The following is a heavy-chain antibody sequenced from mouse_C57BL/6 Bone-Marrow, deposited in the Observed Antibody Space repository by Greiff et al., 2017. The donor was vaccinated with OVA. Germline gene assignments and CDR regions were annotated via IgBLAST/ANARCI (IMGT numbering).Heavy chain of an antibody. CDR2: ISSGSSTI. CDR1: GFTFSDYG. J-gene: IGHJ4*01. Sequence: EVQGVESGGGLVKPGGSLKLSCAASGFTFSDYGMHWVRQAPEKGLEWVAYISSGSSTIYYADTVKGRFTISRDNAKNTLFLQMTSLRSEDTAMYYCARPGYGYDDYYAMDYWGQGTSVTVSS. CDR3: ARPGYGYDDYYAMDY. D-gene: IGHD2-2*01. V-gene: IGHV5-17*01.